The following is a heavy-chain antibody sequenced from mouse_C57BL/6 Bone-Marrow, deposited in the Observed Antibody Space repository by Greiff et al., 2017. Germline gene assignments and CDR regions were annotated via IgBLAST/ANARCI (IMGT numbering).Heavy chain of an antibody. CDR1: GFNIKDDY. CDR3: TQAYYSNYPY. V-gene: IGHV14-4*01. J-gene: IGHJ4*01. D-gene: IGHD2-5*01. CDR2: IDPENGDT. Sequence: VQLQQSGAELVRPGASVKLSCTASGFNIKDDYMHWVKQRPEQGLEWIGWIDPENGDTEYASKFEGKATITADTSSNTAYLQLSSLTSEDTAVYYCTQAYYSNYPYWGQGTSVTVSS.